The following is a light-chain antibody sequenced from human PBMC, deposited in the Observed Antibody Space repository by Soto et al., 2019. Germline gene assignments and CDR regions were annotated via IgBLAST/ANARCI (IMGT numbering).Light chain of an antibody. Sequence: EIVLTQSPGTLSLSPGERATLSCRASQSVSSSYLAWYQQKPGQAPRLLIYGASSRATGIPDRFSGSGSGADFTLTISRLEPDDFAVYYCQQYGSSRTFDQGTKVEIK. J-gene: IGKJ1*01. CDR3: QQYGSSRT. CDR2: GAS. V-gene: IGKV3-20*01. CDR1: QSVSSSY.